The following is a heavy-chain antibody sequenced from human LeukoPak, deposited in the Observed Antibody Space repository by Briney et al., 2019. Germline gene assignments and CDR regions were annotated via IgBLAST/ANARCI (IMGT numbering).Heavy chain of an antibody. CDR1: GGSISSYY. V-gene: IGHV4-59*08. D-gene: IGHD2-15*01. Sequence: SETLSHTCTVPGGSISSYYWSWIRQPPGKGREWIGYIYYSGSTIYTPSLKCRVTISVDTSKNPSSLMLSSVTAADTAVYYCARRSGGSWGYYYYYGMDVWGQGTTVTVSS. J-gene: IGHJ6*02. CDR3: ARRSGGSWGYYYYYGMDV. CDR2: IYYSGST.